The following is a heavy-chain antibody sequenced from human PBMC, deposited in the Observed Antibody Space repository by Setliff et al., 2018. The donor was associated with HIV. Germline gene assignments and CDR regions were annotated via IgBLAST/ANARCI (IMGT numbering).Heavy chain of an antibody. CDR1: GFNFRDSW. CDR2: IKEDGSEK. J-gene: IGHJ5*02. V-gene: IGHV3-7*03. Sequence: GGSLRLSCSTSGFNFRDSWMSWLRLAPGKGLEWLANIKEDGSEKNYVDFVKGRFTISRDNAKSSLYLQTNSLRADDTAVYYCAALSLRTNTVYGVISTRFDPWGQGTLVTVSS. CDR3: AALSLRTNTVYGVISTRFDP. D-gene: IGHD2-8*01.